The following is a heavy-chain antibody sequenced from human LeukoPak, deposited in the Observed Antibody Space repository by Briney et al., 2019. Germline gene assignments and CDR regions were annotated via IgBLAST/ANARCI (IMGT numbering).Heavy chain of an antibody. J-gene: IGHJ4*02. CDR2: IYYSGST. Sequence: ASETLSLTCTVSGGSISNYYWSWIRQPPGKGLEWIGYIYYSGSTNYNPSLKSRVTISVDTSKNQFSLKLSSVTAADTAVYYCARLGGAADYWGQGTLVTVSS. D-gene: IGHD2-15*01. V-gene: IGHV4-59*08. CDR3: ARLGGAADY. CDR1: GGSISNYY.